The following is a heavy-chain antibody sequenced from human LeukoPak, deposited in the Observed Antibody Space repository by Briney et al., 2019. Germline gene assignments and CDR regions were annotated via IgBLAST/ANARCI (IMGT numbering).Heavy chain of an antibody. CDR1: GFTFSSYS. Sequence: PGGSLRLSCAASGFTFSSYSMNWVRQAPGKGLEWVSSISSSSSYIYYADSVKGRFTISRDNAKNSLYLQMNSLRAEDTAVYYCARTADSSSSPVHFDYWGQGTLVTVSS. CDR2: ISSSSSYI. CDR3: ARTADSSSSPVHFDY. V-gene: IGHV3-21*01. J-gene: IGHJ4*02. D-gene: IGHD6-13*01.